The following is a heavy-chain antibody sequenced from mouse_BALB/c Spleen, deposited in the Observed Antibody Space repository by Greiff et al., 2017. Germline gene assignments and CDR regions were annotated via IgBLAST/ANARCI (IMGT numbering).Heavy chain of an antibody. V-gene: IGHV2-6-7*01. J-gene: IGHJ4*01. CDR3: AREWGVRDDYYAMDY. Sequence: QVQLKESGPGLVAPSQSLSITCTASGFSLTGYGVNWVRQPPGKGLEWLGMIWGDGSTDYNSALKSRLSISKDNSKSQVFLKMNSLQTDDTARYYGAREWGVRDDYYAMDYWGQGTSVTVSS. CDR1: GFSLTGYG. CDR2: IWGDGST. D-gene: IGHD2-14*01.